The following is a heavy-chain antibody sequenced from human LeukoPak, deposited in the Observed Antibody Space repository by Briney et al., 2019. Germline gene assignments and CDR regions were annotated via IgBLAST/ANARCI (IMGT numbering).Heavy chain of an antibody. D-gene: IGHD6-13*01. CDR1: GFTVSSNY. Sequence: GGSLRLSCAASGFTVSSNYMSWVRQAPGKGLEWVSTLYSGGNRYYADSVRGRFTISRDDSRNTLFLQMNNLRVEDTAVYYCARAPYPIGQQLVALWFHYWGQGTLVTVSS. J-gene: IGHJ4*02. CDR3: ARAPYPIGQQLVALWFHY. CDR2: LYSGGNR. V-gene: IGHV3-53*01.